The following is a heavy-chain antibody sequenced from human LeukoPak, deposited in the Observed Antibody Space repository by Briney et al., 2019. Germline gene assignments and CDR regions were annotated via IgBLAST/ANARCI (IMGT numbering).Heavy chain of an antibody. D-gene: IGHD2-2*01. V-gene: IGHV3-23*01. Sequence: GGSLRLSCAASGFTFSSYAMSWVRQAPGKGLEWVSAISGSGGSTYFADSVKGRFTISGDNSKNTLYLQMNSLRAEDTAVYYCAKSDFIVVVPAAMYYWGQGTLVTVSS. CDR3: AKSDFIVVVPAAMYY. CDR1: GFTFSSYA. J-gene: IGHJ4*02. CDR2: ISGSGGST.